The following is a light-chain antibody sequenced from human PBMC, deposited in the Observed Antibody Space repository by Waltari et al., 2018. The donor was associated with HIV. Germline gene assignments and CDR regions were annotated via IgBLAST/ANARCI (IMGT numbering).Light chain of an antibody. CDR3: QQYYNWPLWT. CDR2: GAS. V-gene: IGKV3-15*01. CDR1: QGVDND. J-gene: IGKJ1*01. Sequence: EIVMTPSPATLSVSPGERASLSCRASQGVDNDLAWFQQKHGQPPRLVILGASTRATGIPARFRGSGSGTDFTLTISGLQSEDFGIDYCQQYYNWPLWTFGQGTRVEIK.